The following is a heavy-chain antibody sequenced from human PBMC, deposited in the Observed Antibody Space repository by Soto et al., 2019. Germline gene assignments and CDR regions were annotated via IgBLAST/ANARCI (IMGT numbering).Heavy chain of an antibody. J-gene: IGHJ4*02. CDR1: GGSISSDYYY. V-gene: IGHV4-30-4*01. CDR2: IYYSGRT. CDR3: VRGGAIADFYFDS. Sequence: QVPLQESGPGLVKPSETLSLTCTVSGGSISSDYYYWSWIRQPPGRGLEWIGYIYYSGRTYYNPSLKSRLIISVETSKNQFSLGLSSVAAADTAVYYCVRGGAIADFYFDSWGQGILVSVSS. D-gene: IGHD1-26*01.